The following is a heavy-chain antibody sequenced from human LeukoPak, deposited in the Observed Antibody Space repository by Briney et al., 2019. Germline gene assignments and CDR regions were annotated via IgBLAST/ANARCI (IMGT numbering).Heavy chain of an antibody. CDR3: ARDNPQQKVAGTFDY. V-gene: IGHV1-18*01. D-gene: IGHD6-19*01. J-gene: IGHJ4*02. Sequence: GASVKVSCKASRYTFTSYGIDWVRQAPGQGLEWMGWISTYNGNTNYAQKLQGRVTMTTDTSTTTAYMELRSLRSDDTAVYYYARDNPQQKVAGTFDYWGQGTLVTVSS. CDR1: RYTFTSYG. CDR2: ISTYNGNT.